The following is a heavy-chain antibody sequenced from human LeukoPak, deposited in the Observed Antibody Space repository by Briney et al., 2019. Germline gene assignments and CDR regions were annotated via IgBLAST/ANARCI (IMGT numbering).Heavy chain of an antibody. CDR2: MREDGGEM. J-gene: IGHJ5*01. CDR3: ARGGARWFDS. CDR1: GFTFTSYT. V-gene: IGHV3-7*01. Sequence: GGSLRLSCAASGFTFTSYTMSWVRQAPGKGLEWVASMREDGGEMYYVDSVRGRFTISRDNAKNSLYLQMDSLRADDTAVYYCARGGARWFDSWGLGTLVTVSS. D-gene: IGHD4/OR15-4a*01.